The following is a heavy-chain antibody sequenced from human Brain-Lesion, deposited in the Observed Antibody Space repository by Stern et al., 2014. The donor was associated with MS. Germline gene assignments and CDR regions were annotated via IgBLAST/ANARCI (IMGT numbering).Heavy chain of an antibody. CDR3: ARDITGSSAYFAY. CDR1: GFTFGDYA. J-gene: IGHJ4*02. CDR2: IRWNSGTI. Sequence: VQLVQSGGDLVQPGRSLRLSCAAFGFTFGDYAMHWVRQAPGKGLEWVAGIRWNSGTIGYADSVKGGFTTSRDNAYSSLYLQMNSLRPEDTALYYCARDITGSSAYFAYWGQGTLVTVSS. V-gene: IGHV3-9*01. D-gene: IGHD1-14*01.